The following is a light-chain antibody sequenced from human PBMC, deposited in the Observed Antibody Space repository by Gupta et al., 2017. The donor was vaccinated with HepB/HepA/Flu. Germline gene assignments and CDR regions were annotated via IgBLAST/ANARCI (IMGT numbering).Light chain of an antibody. CDR3: QQDGSSPYT. CDR2: GAS. V-gene: IGKV3-20*01. CDR1: QSISSSY. J-gene: IGKJ2*01. Sequence: EIVLTQSPGTLSLSPGERVTLSCRASQSISSSYLAWYQQKPGQAPRLLIYGASSRATGIPIRFSGSGSGTDFTLTISRLEPEDFAVYYCQQDGSSPYTFGQGTKVEIK.